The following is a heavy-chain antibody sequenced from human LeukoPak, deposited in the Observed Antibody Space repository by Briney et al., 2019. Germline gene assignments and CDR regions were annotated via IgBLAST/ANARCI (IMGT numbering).Heavy chain of an antibody. CDR2: IIPIFGTA. V-gene: IGHV1-69*13. CDR1: GGTFSSYA. D-gene: IGHD3-10*01. J-gene: IGHJ4*02. CDR3: ASRDANMVRGVIDPEYYFDY. Sequence: GASVKVSCKASGGTFSSYAISWVRQAPGQGLEWMGGIIPIFGTANYAQKFQGRVTITADESTSTAYMELSSLRSEDTAVYYCASRDANMVRGVIDPEYYFDYWGQGTLVTVSS.